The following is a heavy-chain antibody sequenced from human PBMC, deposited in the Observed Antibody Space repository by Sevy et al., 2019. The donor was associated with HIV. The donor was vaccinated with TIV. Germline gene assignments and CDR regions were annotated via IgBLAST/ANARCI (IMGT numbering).Heavy chain of an antibody. CDR3: ARVPYYYDSSGYLSALVDV. CDR2: IYTSGST. CDR1: GGSVTSGDYS. V-gene: IGHV4-61*02. Sequence: SETLSLTCTVSGGSVTSGDYSWGWFRQSPGKGLEWIGRIYTSGSTNYNPSLKSRVTMSVDTSKNQCSLSLTSVTAADTAVYYCARVPYYYDSSGYLSALVDVWGQGTTVTVSS. D-gene: IGHD3-22*01. J-gene: IGHJ6*02.